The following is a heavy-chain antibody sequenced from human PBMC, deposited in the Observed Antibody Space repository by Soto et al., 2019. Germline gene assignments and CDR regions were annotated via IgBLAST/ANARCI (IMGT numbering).Heavy chain of an antibody. CDR2: INHSGST. J-gene: IGHJ4*02. CDR1: GGSFSGYY. CDR3: ARTPRDRFDY. V-gene: IGHV4-34*01. Sequence: QVQLQQWGAGLLKPSETLSLTCAVYGGSFSGYYWSGIRQPPGKGLEWIGEINHSGSTNYNPSLKGRVPISVDTYKNQFSLKLSSVTAADTAVYYCARTPRDRFDYWGQGTLVTVSS.